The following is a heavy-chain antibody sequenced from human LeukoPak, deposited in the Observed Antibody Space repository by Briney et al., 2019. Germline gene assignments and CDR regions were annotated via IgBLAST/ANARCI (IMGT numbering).Heavy chain of an antibody. CDR2: IYTSGRT. V-gene: IGHV4-4*07. J-gene: IGHJ6*03. CDR1: GGSISSYY. Sequence: SETLSLTCTVSGGSISSYYWSWIGQPAGKGVGWVGRIYTSGRTNNNHSLKSRATISVDTSKKKISLKLSSVTAADTAVYYCARVIVATISGFYYYYYMDVWGKGTTVTVSS. D-gene: IGHD5-12*01. CDR3: ARVIVATISGFYYYYYMDV.